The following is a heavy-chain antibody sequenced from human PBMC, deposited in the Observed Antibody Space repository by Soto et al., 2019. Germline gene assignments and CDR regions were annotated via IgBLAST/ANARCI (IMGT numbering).Heavy chain of an antibody. V-gene: IGHV1-8*01. CDR2: INPNSGNT. J-gene: IGHJ6*02. D-gene: IGHD6-19*01. CDR3: ARGTLRSGWPFYYYCGLDV. CDR1: GYTFTSYD. Sequence: QVQLVQSGAEVKKPGASVKVSCKASGYTFTSYDINWVRQATGQGLEWMGWINPNSGNTGYAQKFQGRVTITRNTSISTAYMELSSLRSEDTAVYYCARGTLRSGWPFYYYCGLDVWGQGTTVTVSS.